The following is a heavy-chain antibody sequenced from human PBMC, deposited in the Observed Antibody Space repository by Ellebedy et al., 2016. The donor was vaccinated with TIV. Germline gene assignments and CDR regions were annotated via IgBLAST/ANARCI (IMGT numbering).Heavy chain of an antibody. J-gene: IGHJ4*02. V-gene: IGHV1-24*01. D-gene: IGHD4-17*01. CDR1: GYTLTELS. Sequence: ASVKVSCKASGYTLTELSMHWVRQAPGKGLEWMGSFDPEDGEAIYAQKFQGRVTMTEDTSTDTAYMELSSMRSEDTAVYYCATGARDYSLDYWGQGTLVTVSS. CDR2: FDPEDGEA. CDR3: ATGARDYSLDY.